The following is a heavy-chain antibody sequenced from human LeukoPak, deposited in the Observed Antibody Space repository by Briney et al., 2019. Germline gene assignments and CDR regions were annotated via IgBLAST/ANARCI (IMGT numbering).Heavy chain of an antibody. CDR3: ARGTYGYYMDV. CDR2: IYRSGST. Sequence: SETLSLTCSGSNYSISSSLYWGWLRQPPGRGLEWIGSIYRSGSTFYNPSLKSRVTISLDTSKNQFSLKLSSVTAADTAVYFCARGTYGYYMDVWGKGTTVTVSS. J-gene: IGHJ6*03. D-gene: IGHD4-17*01. V-gene: IGHV4-38-2*02. CDR1: NYSISSSLY.